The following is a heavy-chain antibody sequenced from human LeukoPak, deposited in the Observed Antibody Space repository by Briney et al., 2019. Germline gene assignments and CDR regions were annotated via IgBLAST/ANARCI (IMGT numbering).Heavy chain of an antibody. J-gene: IGHJ6*04. D-gene: IGHD3-9*01. CDR3: ARGPYYDILTGWNGMDV. CDR2: IIPIFGTA. CDR1: GGTFGSYA. Sequence: ASVKVSCKSSGGTFGSYAISWVRQAPGQGLEWMGGIIPIFGTANYAQKFQGRVTITADKPTSTASMEMSSLRSEDTAVYYCARGPYYDILTGWNGMDVWGKGTTVTVSS. V-gene: IGHV1-69*06.